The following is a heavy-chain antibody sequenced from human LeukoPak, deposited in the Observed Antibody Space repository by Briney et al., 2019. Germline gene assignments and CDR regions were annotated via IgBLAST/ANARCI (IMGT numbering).Heavy chain of an antibody. Sequence: SGGSLRLSCAASGFTFSSYWMHWVRQAPGKGLEWVSAISGSGGSTYYADSVKGRFTISRDNSKNTLYLQMNSLRAEDTAVYYCAKGVGQVFDLWGQGTLVTVSS. CDR2: ISGSGGST. J-gene: IGHJ4*02. CDR3: AKGVGQVFDL. CDR1: GFTFSSYW. V-gene: IGHV3-23*01.